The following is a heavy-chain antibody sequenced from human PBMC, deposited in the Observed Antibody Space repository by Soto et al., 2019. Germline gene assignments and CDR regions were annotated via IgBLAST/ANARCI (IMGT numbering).Heavy chain of an antibody. CDR2: IYPGDSRT. Sequence: VQLVQSGAEVKKPGESLKISCKGSEFSFTTYWNAWVRQMPGEGLKWMGIIYPGDSRTTYSPSFQGQGTISADKSINTAYLQWSSLKASDTARYYCTRDLDYGVNSEDFDIGVQGTRVTVSS. J-gene: IGHJ3*02. CDR3: TRDLDYGVNSEDFDI. V-gene: IGHV5-51*03. CDR1: EFSFTTYW. D-gene: IGHD4-17*01.